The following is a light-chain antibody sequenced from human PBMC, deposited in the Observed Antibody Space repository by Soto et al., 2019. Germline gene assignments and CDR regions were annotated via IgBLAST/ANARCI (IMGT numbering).Light chain of an antibody. CDR3: QQYGSSPRT. J-gene: IGKJ1*01. CDR1: QSVSSSY. Sequence: EIVLTQSPGTLSLSPGERATLSCRASQSVSSSYLAWYQQKPCQAPRLLIYGASSRATGIPDRFSGSGSGTDFTLTISRLEPEDFAVYSCQQYGSSPRTFGHGTKVEIK. V-gene: IGKV3-20*01. CDR2: GAS.